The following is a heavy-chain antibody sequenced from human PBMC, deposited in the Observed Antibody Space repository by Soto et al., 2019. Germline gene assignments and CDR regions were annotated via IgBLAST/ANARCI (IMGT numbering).Heavy chain of an antibody. CDR2: ISANGRGT. Sequence: EVQLLESGGGLVQPGGSLRLSCATSGFSFSTYPMSWVRQAPGKGLEWVTAISANGRGTSYADSVKGRFTILRDNSKXXXXLQMNSLRAEDTAVYFCVKKRSYDRSNYDHFDYWGQGTLVTVSS. CDR3: VKKRSYDRSNYDHFDY. D-gene: IGHD3-22*01. V-gene: IGHV3-23*01. CDR1: GFSFSTYP. J-gene: IGHJ4*02.